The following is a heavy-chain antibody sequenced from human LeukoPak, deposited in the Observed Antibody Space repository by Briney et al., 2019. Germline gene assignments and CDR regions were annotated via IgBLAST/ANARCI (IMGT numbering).Heavy chain of an antibody. CDR3: ARLGWWFDP. V-gene: IGHV4-34*01. D-gene: IGHD2-15*01. Sequence: SSETLSLTCAAYGGSFSGNYWSWIRRPPGKGLEWIGEINHSGSTNYNPSLKSRVTISVDTSKSQFSLKLSSVTAADTAIYYCARLGWWFDPWGQGTLVTVSS. J-gene: IGHJ5*02. CDR1: GGSFSGNY. CDR2: INHSGST.